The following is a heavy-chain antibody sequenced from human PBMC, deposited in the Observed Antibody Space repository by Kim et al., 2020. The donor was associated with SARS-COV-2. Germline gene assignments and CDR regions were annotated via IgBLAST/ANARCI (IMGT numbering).Heavy chain of an antibody. CDR1: GFALSNFW. CDR3: VRMRHYSGSDGFDY. D-gene: IGHD3-10*01. V-gene: IGHV3-74*01. J-gene: IGHJ4*02. Sequence: GGSLRLSCAPSGFALSNFWMLWVRQVPGKGLVWVARINNDGSIAQNADDVKGRFTISRDNAKNTLYLQMNSLRAEDTAVYYCVRMRHYSGSDGFDYWGQGTLVTVSS. CDR2: INNDGSIA.